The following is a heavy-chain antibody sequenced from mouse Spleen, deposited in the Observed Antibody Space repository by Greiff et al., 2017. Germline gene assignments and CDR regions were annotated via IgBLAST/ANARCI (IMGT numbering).Heavy chain of an antibody. D-gene: IGHD1-1*01. V-gene: IGHV5-9-3*01. Sequence: EVQGVESGGGLVKPGGSLKLSCAASGFTFSSYAMSWVRQTPEKRLEWVATISSGGSYTYYPDSVKGRFTISRDNAKNTLYLQMSSLRSEDTAMYYCARHYYGSSPAWFAYWGQGTLVTVSA. CDR1: GFTFSSYA. CDR3: ARHYYGSSPAWFAY. J-gene: IGHJ3*01. CDR2: ISSGGSYT.